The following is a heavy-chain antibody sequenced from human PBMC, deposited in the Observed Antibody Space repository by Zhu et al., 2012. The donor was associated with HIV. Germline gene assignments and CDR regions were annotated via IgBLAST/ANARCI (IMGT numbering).Heavy chain of an antibody. Sequence: QVQLQESGPGSVKPSKTLSLICSISGYSMRSGYYWGWIRQFPGKDLEWIGSIYHSGTTYYNPSLRSRVTILVDMSEKEFSLKLTSVTAADTAVYYCARGGYYYNSLGAFDLWGQGVQRSPFLQ. CDR1: GYSMRSGYY. CDR3: ARGGYYYNSLGAFDL. CDR2: IYHSGTT. V-gene: IGHV4-38-2*02. D-gene: IGHD3-22*01. J-gene: IGHJ3*01.